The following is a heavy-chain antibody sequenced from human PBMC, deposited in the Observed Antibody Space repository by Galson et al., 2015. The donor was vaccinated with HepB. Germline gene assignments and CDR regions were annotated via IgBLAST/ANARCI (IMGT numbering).Heavy chain of an antibody. V-gene: IGHV3-48*02. D-gene: IGHD3-22*01. J-gene: IGHJ4*02. CDR2: ISSSSSTI. CDR1: GFTFSSYS. CDR3: ARALDYYDSSGYYYVAPNYFDY. Sequence: SLRLSCAASGFTFSSYSMNWVRQAPGKGLEWVSYISSSSSTIYYADSVKGRFTISRDNAKNSLYLQMNSLRDEDTAVYYCARALDYYDSSGYYYVAPNYFDYWGQGTLVTVSS.